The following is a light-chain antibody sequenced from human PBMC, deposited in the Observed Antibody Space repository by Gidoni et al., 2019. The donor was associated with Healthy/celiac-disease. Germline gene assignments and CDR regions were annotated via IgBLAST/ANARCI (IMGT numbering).Light chain of an antibody. CDR1: QDISNY. CDR3: QQYDNLPLT. CDR2: DAS. J-gene: IGKJ4*01. V-gene: IGKV1-33*01. Sequence: DIKMTQSPSSLSASVGDRVTITCQASQDISNYLNWYQQKPGKAPKLLIYDASNLETGVPSRFSGSGSGTDCTFTISSLQAEDIATYYCQQYDNLPLTFGGXTKVGIK.